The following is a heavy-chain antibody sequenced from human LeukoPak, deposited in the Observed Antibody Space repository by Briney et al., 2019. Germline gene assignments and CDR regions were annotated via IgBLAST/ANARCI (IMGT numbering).Heavy chain of an antibody. CDR2: ISGSGRST. J-gene: IGHJ5*02. CDR3: AKDGQATGYYSHSWFDP. V-gene: IGHV3-23*01. CDR1: GFTFTNYA. D-gene: IGHD3-9*01. Sequence: GGSLRLSCAASGFTFTNYAISWVRQAPGKGLEWVAAISGSGRSTYYADSVKGRFTISSDNSKNTVHLRMNSLRAEDTAVYYCAKDGQATGYYSHSWFDPWGQGTLVTVSS.